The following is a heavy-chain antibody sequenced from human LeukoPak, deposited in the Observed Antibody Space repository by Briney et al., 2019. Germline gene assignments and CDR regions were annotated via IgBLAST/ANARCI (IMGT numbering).Heavy chain of an antibody. CDR3: ARETYYYDSSGYYPRGCFDY. CDR1: GGSISSGSYY. CDR2: IYTRGST. V-gene: IGHV4-61*02. J-gene: IGHJ4*02. D-gene: IGHD3-22*01. Sequence: SETLSLTCTVSGGSISSGSYYWSWIRQPAGKGLEWIGRIYTRGSTNYNPSLKSRVTISVDTSKNQFSLKLSSVTAADTAVYYCARETYYYDSSGYYPRGCFDYWGQGTLVTVSS.